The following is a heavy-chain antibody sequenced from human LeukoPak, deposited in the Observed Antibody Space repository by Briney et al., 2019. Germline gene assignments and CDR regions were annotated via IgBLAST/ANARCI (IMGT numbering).Heavy chain of an antibody. V-gene: IGHV1-8*01. CDR2: MNPNSGNT. CDR3: ARVRSSGDYPIGLYGMDV. CDR1: GYTFTSYD. D-gene: IGHD3-10*01. J-gene: IGHJ6*02. Sequence: ASVKVSCKASGYTFTSYDINWVRQATGQGLEWMGWMNPNSGNTGYAQKFQGRVTMTRNTSISTAYMELSSLRSEDTAVYYCARVRSSGDYPIGLYGMDVWGQGTTVTVSS.